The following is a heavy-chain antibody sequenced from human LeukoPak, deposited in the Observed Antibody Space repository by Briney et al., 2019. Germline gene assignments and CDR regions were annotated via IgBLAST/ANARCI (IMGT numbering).Heavy chain of an antibody. CDR1: GGSISSYY. CDR3: ARVRRWVGATAGFDY. Sequence: SETLSLTCTVSGGSISSYYWGWIRQPPGKGLEWIGEINHSGSTNYNPSLKSRVTISVDTSKNQFSLKLSSVTAADTAAYYCARVRRWVGATAGFDYWGQGTLVTVSS. J-gene: IGHJ4*02. D-gene: IGHD1-26*01. CDR2: INHSGST. V-gene: IGHV4-34*01.